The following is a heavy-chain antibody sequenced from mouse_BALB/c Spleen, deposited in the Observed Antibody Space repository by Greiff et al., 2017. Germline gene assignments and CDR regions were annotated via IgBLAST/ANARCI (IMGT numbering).Heavy chain of an antibody. CDR3: ATLGREDAMDY. V-gene: IGHV5-15*02. CDR1: GFTFSDYG. CDR2: ISNLAYSI. D-gene: IGHD4-1*01. Sequence: EVMLVESGGGLVQPGGSRKLSCAASGFTFSDYGMAWVRQAPGKGPEWVAFISNLAYSIYYADTVTGRFTISRENAKNTLYLEMSSLRSEDTAMYYCATLGREDAMDYWGQGTSVTVSS. J-gene: IGHJ4*01.